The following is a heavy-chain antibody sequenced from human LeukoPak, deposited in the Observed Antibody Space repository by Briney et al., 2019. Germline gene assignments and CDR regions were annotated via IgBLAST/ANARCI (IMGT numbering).Heavy chain of an antibody. J-gene: IGHJ4*02. CDR1: GYTFTNSH. Sequence: ASVTVSCKASGYTFTNSHINWVRQATGQGLEWMGWMNPNNGDSGYAQKFQGRVTITRDTSISTSYMELRSLRSDDTAVYFCARTTSSTASGYDYWGQGTLVTVSS. CDR3: ARTTSSTASGYDY. V-gene: IGHV1-8*03. D-gene: IGHD6-25*01. CDR2: MNPNNGDS.